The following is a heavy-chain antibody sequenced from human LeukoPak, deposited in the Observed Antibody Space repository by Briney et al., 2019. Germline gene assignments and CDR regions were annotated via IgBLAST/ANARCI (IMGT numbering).Heavy chain of an antibody. CDR3: VKVTYDYGDYELDY. V-gene: IGHV3-64D*06. CDR1: GFPFSSFA. CDR2: ISSNGGST. Sequence: GGPLRPSCSALGFPFSSFALHWVRKAPGKGLENFSAISSNGGSTYYADSVKGRFTISRDNSKNTLYLQMSSLRAEDTAVYYCVKVTYDYGDYELDYWGQGTLVTVSS. J-gene: IGHJ4*02. D-gene: IGHD4-17*01.